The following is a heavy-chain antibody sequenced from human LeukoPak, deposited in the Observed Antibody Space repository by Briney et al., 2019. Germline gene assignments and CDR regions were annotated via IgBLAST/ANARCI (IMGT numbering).Heavy chain of an antibody. CDR2: IYTSGST. D-gene: IGHD3-10*01. CDR1: GGSFSGYY. J-gene: IGHJ4*02. V-gene: IGHV4-59*10. CDR3: ARAHGSGSTPPDY. Sequence: SETLSLTCAVYGGSFSGYYWSWIRQPPGKGLEWIGRIYTSGSTNYNPSLKSRVTMSVDTSKNQFSLKLSSVTAADTAVYYCARAHGSGSTPPDYWGQGTLVTVSS.